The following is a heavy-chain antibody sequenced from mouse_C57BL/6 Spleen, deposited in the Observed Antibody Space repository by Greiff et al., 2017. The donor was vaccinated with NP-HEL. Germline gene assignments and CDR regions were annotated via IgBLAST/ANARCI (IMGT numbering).Heavy chain of an antibody. Sequence: EVQLQQSVAELVRPGASVKLSCTASGFNIKNTYMHWVKQRPEQGLEWIGRIDPANGNTKYAPKFQGKATITADTSSNTAYLQLSSLTSEDTAIYYCASFLLRERSWFAYWGQGTLVTVSA. CDR1: GFNIKNTY. D-gene: IGHD1-1*01. V-gene: IGHV14-3*01. J-gene: IGHJ3*01. CDR3: ASFLLRERSWFAY. CDR2: IDPANGNT.